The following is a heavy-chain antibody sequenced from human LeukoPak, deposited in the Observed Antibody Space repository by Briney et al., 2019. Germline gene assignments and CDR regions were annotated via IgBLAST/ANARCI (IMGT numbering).Heavy chain of an antibody. Sequence: ASVKVSCKASTYTFTSYAISWVRQAPGQGLEWMGWINTNTGNPTYAQGFTGRFVFSLDTSVNTAYLQISSLKVDDTAVYYCAREGGSSGYSYGYNWFAPWGQGTLVTVSS. J-gene: IGHJ5*02. CDR1: TYTFTSYA. CDR3: AREGGSSGYSYGYNWFAP. D-gene: IGHD5-18*01. V-gene: IGHV7-4-1*02. CDR2: INTNTGNP.